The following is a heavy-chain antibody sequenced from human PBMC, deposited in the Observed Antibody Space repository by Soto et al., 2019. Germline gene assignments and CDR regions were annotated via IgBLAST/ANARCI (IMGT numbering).Heavy chain of an antibody. J-gene: IGHJ6*02. CDR2: IHSGGSRI. V-gene: IGHV3-48*03. CDR3: ARDGSTVTTNYHYAIDV. CDR1: GFTFSTYH. D-gene: IGHD4-17*01. Sequence: EVQLVESGGGLVQPGGSLILSCAASGFTFSTYHMNWVRQAPGKGLEWVSYIHSGGSRIYYADSVKGRFTISGDNAKNSLYVQMNILSAEDTAVYYCARDGSTVTTNYHYAIDVWGQGTTVTVSS.